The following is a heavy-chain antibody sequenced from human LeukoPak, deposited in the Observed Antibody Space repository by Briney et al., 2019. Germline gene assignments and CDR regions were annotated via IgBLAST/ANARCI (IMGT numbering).Heavy chain of an antibody. CDR2: IIPIFGTA. CDR3: ARAPFYCSSTSCYKGNYMDV. V-gene: IGHV1-69*05. Sequence: SVKVSCKASGGTFSSYAISWVRQAPGQGLEWMGGIIPIFGTANYAQKFQGRVTITTDESTSTAYMELSSLRSEDTAVYYCARAPFYCSSTSCYKGNYMDVWGKGTTVTVSS. D-gene: IGHD2-2*02. J-gene: IGHJ6*03. CDR1: GGTFSSYA.